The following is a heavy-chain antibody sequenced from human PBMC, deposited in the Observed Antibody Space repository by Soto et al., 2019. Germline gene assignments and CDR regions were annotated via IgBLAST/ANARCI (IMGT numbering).Heavy chain of an antibody. CDR2: INAGNGNT. Sequence: GASVKVSCKASGYTFTSYAMHWVRQAPGQRLEWMGWINAGNGNTKYSQKFQGRVTITRDTSASTAYMELGSLRSEDTAVYYCARAGYSSGWYVYAPDRDGKDYYGMDVWGQGTTVTVSS. J-gene: IGHJ6*02. CDR3: ARAGYSSGWYVYAPDRDGKDYYGMDV. D-gene: IGHD6-19*01. V-gene: IGHV1-3*01. CDR1: GYTFTSYA.